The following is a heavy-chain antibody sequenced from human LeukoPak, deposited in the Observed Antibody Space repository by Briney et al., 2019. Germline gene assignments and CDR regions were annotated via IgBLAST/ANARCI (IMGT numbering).Heavy chain of an antibody. J-gene: IGHJ5*02. Sequence: ASGEVSCKVSGYHFTDYHVHWGRQAPGQGLGWVGRISTDSGDTIYEPTFPGRVAVTRDTSINTAYMELSRLTYDDAAVYDCAGLGSTVKGRIDPWGQGTPVTVSS. CDR3: AGLGSTVKGRIDP. CDR1: GYHFTDYH. V-gene: IGHV1-2*02. CDR2: ISTDSGDT. D-gene: IGHD5/OR15-5a*01.